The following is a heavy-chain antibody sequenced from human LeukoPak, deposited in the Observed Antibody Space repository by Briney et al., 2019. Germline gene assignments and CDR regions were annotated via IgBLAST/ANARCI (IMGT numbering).Heavy chain of an antibody. CDR3: ARDLGINSGYDFYYYYYTDV. Sequence: ASVKVSCKASGYTFTGYYMHWVRQAPGQGLEWMGWINPNSGGTNYAQKFQGRVTMTRDTSISTAYMELSRLRSDDTAVYYCARDLGINSGYDFYYYYYTDVWGKGTTVTVSS. J-gene: IGHJ6*03. V-gene: IGHV1-2*02. CDR1: GYTFTGYY. D-gene: IGHD5-12*01. CDR2: INPNSGGT.